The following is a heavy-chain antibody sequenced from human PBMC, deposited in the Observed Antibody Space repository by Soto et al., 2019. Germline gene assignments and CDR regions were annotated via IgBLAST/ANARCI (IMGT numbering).Heavy chain of an antibody. CDR1: GYSFSGYW. V-gene: IGHV3-74*01. Sequence: GGYPRLSCAASGYSFSGYWMHWVRQAPGKGLGWVSRINAEGSITHYADSVKGRFTISRDNSKNTLYLQMNSLRAEDTAVYYCAKDSEGVWVAAKPNWLDPCGQGT. J-gene: IGHJ5*02. CDR3: AKDSEGVWVAAKPNWLDP. CDR2: INAEGSIT. D-gene: IGHD2-15*01.